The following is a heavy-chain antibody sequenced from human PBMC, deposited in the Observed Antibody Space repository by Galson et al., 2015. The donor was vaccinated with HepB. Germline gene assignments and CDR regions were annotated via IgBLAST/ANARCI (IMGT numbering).Heavy chain of an antibody. J-gene: IGHJ3*01. V-gene: IGHV3-33*01. CDR2: IWAGGNRQ. Sequence: SLRLSCAASKFTFRNYGMHWVRQAPGKGLERVALIWAGGNRQYYGDSVKGRFTISRDNSKSTLYLQMNSLRAEDTALYYCVREANIAALAVFDLWGQGTMVTVSS. D-gene: IGHD6-13*01. CDR1: KFTFRNYG. CDR3: VREANIAALAVFDL.